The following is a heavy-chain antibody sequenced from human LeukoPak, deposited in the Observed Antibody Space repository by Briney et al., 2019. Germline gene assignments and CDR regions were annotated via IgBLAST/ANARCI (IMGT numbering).Heavy chain of an antibody. CDR3: ARGVGYCSSTGCEYYYMDV. V-gene: IGHV1-8*03. CDR1: GYTFTSYD. J-gene: IGHJ6*03. D-gene: IGHD2-2*01. CDR2: MNPNSGNT. Sequence: ASVKVSCKASGYTFTSYDINWVRQATGQGLEWMGWMNPNSGNTGYAQKFQGRVTITRNTSISTAYMELSSLRSEDTAVYYCARGVGYCSSTGCEYYYMDVWGKGTTVTVSS.